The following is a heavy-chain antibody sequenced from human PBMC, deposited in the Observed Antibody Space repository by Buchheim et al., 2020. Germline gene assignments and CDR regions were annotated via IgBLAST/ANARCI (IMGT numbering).Heavy chain of an antibody. CDR2: ISSSSYI. V-gene: IGHV3-21*01. J-gene: IGHJ4*02. D-gene: IGHD3-22*01. CDR3: ARRHYDSSGYFTGYDY. CDR1: GFTFSSYS. Sequence: EVQLVESGGGLVKPGGSLRLSCAASGFTFSSYSMNWFRQAPGKGLEWVSSISSSSYIYYADSVKGRFTISRDNAKNSLYLQMNSLRAEDTAVYYCARRHYDSSGYFTGYDYWGQGTL.